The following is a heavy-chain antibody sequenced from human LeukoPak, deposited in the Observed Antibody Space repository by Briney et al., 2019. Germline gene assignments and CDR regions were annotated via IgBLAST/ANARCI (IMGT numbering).Heavy chain of an antibody. D-gene: IGHD2-2*01. CDR3: ARVVGSSSSKNWFDP. V-gene: IGHV4-38-2*01. CDR2: VYHSGST. J-gene: IGHJ5*02. CDR1: GYSITDGYY. Sequence: SETLSLTCAVSGYSITDGYYWGWIRQPPGKGPEYIGFVYHSGSTYYNPSLRRRVTMSVDTSKNQLSLNLTSVTAADTAVYFCARVVGSSSSKNWFDPWGQGTLVTVSS.